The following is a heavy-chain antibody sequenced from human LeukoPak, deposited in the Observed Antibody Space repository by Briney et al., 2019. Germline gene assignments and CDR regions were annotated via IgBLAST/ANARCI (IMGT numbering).Heavy chain of an antibody. J-gene: IGHJ4*02. CDR2: VSGSGVTT. Sequence: GGSLRLPCAASGFTFSSYALNWVRQAPGKGLEWVSAVSGSGVTTYYADSVKGRFTISRDNSKDTLYLQMSSLRAEDTAVYYCAKDRGPFDYWGQGTLVTVSS. CDR3: AKDRGPFDY. CDR1: GFTFSSYA. V-gene: IGHV3-23*01. D-gene: IGHD3/OR15-3a*01.